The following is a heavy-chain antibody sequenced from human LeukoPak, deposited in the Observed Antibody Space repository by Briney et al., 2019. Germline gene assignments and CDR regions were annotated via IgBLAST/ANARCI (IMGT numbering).Heavy chain of an antibody. D-gene: IGHD3-9*01. CDR2: ISGSGGST. J-gene: IGHJ5*02. CDR1: GFTFSSYG. Sequence: PGGSLRLSCAASGFTFSSYGMSWVRQAPGKRLEWVSAISGSGGSTYYADSVKGRFTISRDNSKNTLYLQMNSLRAEDTAVYYCAKTMGPLRYFDWLLAWFDPWGQGTLVTVSS. V-gene: IGHV3-23*01. CDR3: AKTMGPLRYFDWLLAWFDP.